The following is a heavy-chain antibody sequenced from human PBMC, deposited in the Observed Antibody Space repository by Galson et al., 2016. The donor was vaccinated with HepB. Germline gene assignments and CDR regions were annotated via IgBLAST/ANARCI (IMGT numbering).Heavy chain of an antibody. CDR3: AGVENFDC. D-gene: IGHD5-24*01. CDR2: ISYDGSNR. V-gene: IGHV3-30-3*01. CDR1: GFTFNTYA. J-gene: IGHJ4*02. Sequence: SLRLSCAGSGFTFNTYAMHWVRQAPGKGLEWVSVISYDGSNRYYADSVKGRFTISRDNSKNTLYLQMNSLRPEDTAVYYCAGVENFDCWGQGTLVTVSS.